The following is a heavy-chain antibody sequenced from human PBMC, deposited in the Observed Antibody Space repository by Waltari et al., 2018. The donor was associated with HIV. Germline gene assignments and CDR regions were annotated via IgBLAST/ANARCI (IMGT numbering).Heavy chain of an antibody. Sequence: QVQLVESGGGVVQPGRSLRLSCGASGFTLGSSAMHWVRQAPGKGLEWVAVISYDGINKYYTDSVKGRFTISRDNSRSTLYLQMNSLRAEDTALYYCARASVLRYFDWLLDEDYGMDVWGQGTTVTVSS. CDR3: ARASVLRYFDWLLDEDYGMDV. CDR1: GFTLGSSA. CDR2: ISYDGINK. D-gene: IGHD3-9*01. J-gene: IGHJ6*02. V-gene: IGHV3-30-3*01.